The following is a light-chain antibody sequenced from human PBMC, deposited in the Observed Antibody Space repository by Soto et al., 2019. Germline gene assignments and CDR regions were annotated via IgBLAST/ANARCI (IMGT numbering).Light chain of an antibody. CDR3: QQRSNWPPFT. CDR2: DAS. Sequence: EIVLTQSPATLSLSPGERATLSCRASQSVSNYLAWYQQKPGQAPRLLIYDASNRATGIPARFSGSGSGTDFTLTISSLEPEDFAVYHCQQRSNWPPFTFGPGTKVDIK. J-gene: IGKJ3*01. V-gene: IGKV3-11*01. CDR1: QSVSNY.